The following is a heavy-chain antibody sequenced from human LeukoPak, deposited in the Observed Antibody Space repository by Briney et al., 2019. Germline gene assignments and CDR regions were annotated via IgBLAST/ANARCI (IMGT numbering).Heavy chain of an antibody. Sequence: GGSLRLSCAVSGFTISNYWMSWVRQAPGKGLEWVANIKQDGSGEFYVDSVKGRFTISRDSAKNSLYLQMNSLRDEDTAVYYCARDLFDYWGQGTLVTVSP. CDR3: ARDLFDY. V-gene: IGHV3-7*01. CDR1: GFTISNYW. J-gene: IGHJ4*02. CDR2: IKQDGSGE.